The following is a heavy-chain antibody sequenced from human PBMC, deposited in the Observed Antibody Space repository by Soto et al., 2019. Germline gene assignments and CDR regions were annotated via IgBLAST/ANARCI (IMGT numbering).Heavy chain of an antibody. J-gene: IGHJ4*02. D-gene: IGHD1-26*01. CDR3: ASRGSGSYYDY. V-gene: IGHV3-23*01. Sequence: EVQLLESGGGLVQPGGSLRLSCAASGFTFSSYAMRWVRQAPGKGLEWVSAISGSGGSTYYADSGKGRFTISRDNSKNRLYLKMTSLRAEDTAVYYCASRGSGSYYDYWGQGTLVTVSS. CDR2: ISGSGGST. CDR1: GFTFSSYA.